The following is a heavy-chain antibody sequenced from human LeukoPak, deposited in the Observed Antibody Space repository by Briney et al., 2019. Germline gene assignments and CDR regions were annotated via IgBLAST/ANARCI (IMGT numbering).Heavy chain of an antibody. CDR2: IIPIFGTA. CDR1: GGTFSSYA. Sequence: VASVKVSCKASGGTFSSYAISWVRQAPGQGLEWMGGIIPIFGTANYAQKFQGRVTITTDESTGTAYMELSSLRSEDTAVYYCASSPEGELELLPYYFDYWGQGTLVTVSS. D-gene: IGHD1-7*01. J-gene: IGHJ4*02. CDR3: ASSPEGELELLPYYFDY. V-gene: IGHV1-69*05.